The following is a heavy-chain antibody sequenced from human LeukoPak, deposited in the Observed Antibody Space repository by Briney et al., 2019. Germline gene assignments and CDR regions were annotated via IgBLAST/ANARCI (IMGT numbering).Heavy chain of an antibody. V-gene: IGHV3-33*01. CDR1: GFTFSSYG. J-gene: IGHJ4*02. CDR3: ARDNSGSYYGSDY. D-gene: IGHD1-26*01. Sequence: PGGSLRLSCAASGFTFSSYGMHWVRQAPGKGLEWVAVIWYDGGNKYYADSVKGRFTISRDNSKNTLYLQMNSLRAEDTAVYYCARDNSGSYYGSDYWGQGTLVTVSS. CDR2: IWYDGGNK.